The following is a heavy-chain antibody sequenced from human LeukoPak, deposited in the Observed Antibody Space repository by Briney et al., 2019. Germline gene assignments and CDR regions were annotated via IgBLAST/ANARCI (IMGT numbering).Heavy chain of an antibody. V-gene: IGHV3-53*01. J-gene: IGHJ4*02. Sequence: GGSLRLSCAASGLTVSSNFMNWVRQAPGKGLEWVSLITGGGDAYSADSVKGRFTISRDNSRNTVYLQMNSLRAEDTAVYYCARDVDGDGYSFFEYWGQGTLVTVSS. D-gene: IGHD5-24*01. CDR2: ITGGGDA. CDR1: GLTVSSNF. CDR3: ARDVDGDGYSFFEY.